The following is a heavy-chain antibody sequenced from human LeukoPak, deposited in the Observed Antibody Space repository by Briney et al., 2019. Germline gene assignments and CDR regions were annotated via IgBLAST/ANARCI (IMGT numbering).Heavy chain of an antibody. CDR2: IKTSGTT. D-gene: IGHD4-17*01. J-gene: IGHJ4*02. CDR1: GGSISSYY. V-gene: IGHV4-4*07. CDR3: ARVGHGGYPIDY. Sequence: SETLSLTCTVSGGSISSYYCNWIRQPAGKGLEWLGRIKTSGTTSYNPSLKSRVTMSLDTSKNQFSLKLTSVTAADTAVYYCARVGHGGYPIDYWGQGTLVTVSS.